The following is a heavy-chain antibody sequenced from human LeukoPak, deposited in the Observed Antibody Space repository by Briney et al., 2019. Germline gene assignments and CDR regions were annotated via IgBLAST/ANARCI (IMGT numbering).Heavy chain of an antibody. CDR3: ARGGSWASAEYFQH. D-gene: IGHD6-13*01. Sequence: PSETLSLTCAVSGGSISSSNWWSWVRQPPGKGLEWIGEIYHSGSTNYNPSLKSRVTISVDKSKNQFSLKLSSVTAADTAVYYCARGGSWASAEYFQHWGQGTLVTVFS. CDR1: GGSISSSNW. CDR2: IYHSGST. J-gene: IGHJ1*01. V-gene: IGHV4-4*02.